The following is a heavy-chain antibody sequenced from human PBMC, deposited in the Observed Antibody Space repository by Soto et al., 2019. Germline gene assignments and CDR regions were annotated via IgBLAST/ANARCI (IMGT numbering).Heavy chain of an antibody. CDR1: GYTFTTYD. D-gene: IGHD2-8*01. CDR3: ARDPYHVLMVNAPNLYGMNV. J-gene: IGHJ6*02. Sequence: ASVKVSCKASGYTFTTYDISWVRQAPGQGLEWMGRISTYNGNTNYPQSLQGRLTMTTDTSTTTAYMELRNLRSDDTAVYYCARDPYHVLMVNAPNLYGMNVWGQGTTVTVSS. CDR2: ISTYNGNT. V-gene: IGHV1-18*01.